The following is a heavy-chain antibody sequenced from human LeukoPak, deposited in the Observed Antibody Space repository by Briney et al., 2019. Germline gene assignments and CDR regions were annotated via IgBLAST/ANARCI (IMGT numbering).Heavy chain of an antibody. CDR2: ISSSGSTI. V-gene: IGHV3-48*03. CDR1: GFTFGSYE. Sequence: GGSLRLSCAASGFTFGSYEMNWVRQAPGKGLEWVSYISSSGSTIYYADSVKGRFTISRDNAKNSLFLQMNSLRAEDTAFYYCARTYYSDTSAYFDYWGQGTLVTVSS. CDR3: ARTYYSDTSAYFDY. J-gene: IGHJ4*02. D-gene: IGHD3-22*01.